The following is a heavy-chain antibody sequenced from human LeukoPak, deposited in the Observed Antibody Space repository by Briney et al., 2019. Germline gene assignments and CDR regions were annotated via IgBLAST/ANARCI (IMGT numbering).Heavy chain of an antibody. J-gene: IGHJ4*02. D-gene: IGHD2-8*01. Sequence: GGSLRLSCVASGITFSSNWHWVRQAPGKGLVWVSRIKSDGSSTSYADSVKGRFTISRGSAKNTLYLQMNSLRVEDTAVYYCAPIGVGYWGQGTLVTVSS. CDR2: IKSDGSST. V-gene: IGHV3-74*01. CDR3: APIGVGY. CDR1: GITFSSNW.